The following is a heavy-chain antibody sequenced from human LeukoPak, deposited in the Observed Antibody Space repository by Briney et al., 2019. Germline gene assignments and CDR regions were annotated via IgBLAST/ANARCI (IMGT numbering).Heavy chain of an antibody. Sequence: GRSLRLSCAASGFTFSSYSMNWVRQAPGKGLEWVSYISSSSSTIYYADSVKGRFTISRDNAKNSLYLQMNSLRAEDTAVYYCARYRQLDSSGYPWSLDYWGQGTLVTVSS. D-gene: IGHD3-22*01. J-gene: IGHJ4*02. CDR1: GFTFSSYS. CDR3: ARYRQLDSSGYPWSLDY. V-gene: IGHV3-48*04. CDR2: ISSSSSTI.